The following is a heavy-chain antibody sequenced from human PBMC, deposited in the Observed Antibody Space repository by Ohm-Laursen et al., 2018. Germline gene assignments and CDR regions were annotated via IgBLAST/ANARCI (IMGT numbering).Heavy chain of an antibody. CDR3: ARGAWDDAFDI. CDR1: GYTFTSYG. D-gene: IGHD1-26*01. Sequence: SVKVSCKASGYTFTSYGISWVRQAPGQGLEWMGWIGAYNGNTNYAQKFQGRVTITADKSTSTAYMELSSLRSEDTAVYYCARGAWDDAFDIWGQGTMVTVSS. V-gene: IGHV1-18*01. CDR2: IGAYNGNT. J-gene: IGHJ3*02.